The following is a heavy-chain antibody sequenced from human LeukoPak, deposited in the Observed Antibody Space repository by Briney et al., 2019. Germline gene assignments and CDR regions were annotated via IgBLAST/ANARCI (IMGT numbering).Heavy chain of an antibody. CDR2: IYYSGST. Sequence: SETLSLTCTVSGGSISSSSYYWGWIRQPPGKGLEWIGSIYYSGSTYYNPSLKSRVTISVDTSKNQFSLKLSSVTAADTAVYYCARVGDYGDYAYYYYYMDVWGKGTTVTVSS. V-gene: IGHV4-39*07. J-gene: IGHJ6*03. CDR1: GGSISSSSYY. CDR3: ARVGDYGDYAYYYYYMDV. D-gene: IGHD4-17*01.